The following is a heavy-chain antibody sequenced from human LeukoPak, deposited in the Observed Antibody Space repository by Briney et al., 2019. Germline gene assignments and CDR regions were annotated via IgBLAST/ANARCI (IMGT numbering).Heavy chain of an antibody. D-gene: IGHD2-2*01. V-gene: IGHV4-34*01. CDR2: INHSGST. Sequence: SETLSLTCAVYGVSFSGYYWSWIRQPPGKGLEWIGEINHSGSTTYNPSLKSRVTISVDTSKNQFSLKLSSVTAADTAVYYCARLRLSRTWGYYYYGMDVWGQGTTVTVSS. J-gene: IGHJ6*02. CDR3: ARLRLSRTWGYYYYGMDV. CDR1: GVSFSGYY.